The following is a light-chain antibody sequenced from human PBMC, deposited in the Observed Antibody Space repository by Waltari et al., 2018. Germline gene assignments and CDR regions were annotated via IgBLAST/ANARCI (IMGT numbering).Light chain of an antibody. J-gene: IGKJ2*01. CDR2: GAS. V-gene: IGKV3-20*01. CDR3: QQYGSSIMYT. Sequence: RASQSITKRYFAWYQQKPGQAPRLLIYGASSRAAGIPDRFSGSGSGTEFTLTISRLEAEDSVVYYCQQYGSSIMYTFGQGTKLEIK. CDR1: QSITKRY.